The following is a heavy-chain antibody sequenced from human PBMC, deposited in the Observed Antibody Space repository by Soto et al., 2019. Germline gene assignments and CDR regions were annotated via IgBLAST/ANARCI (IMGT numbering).Heavy chain of an antibody. J-gene: IGHJ4*02. CDR3: AREEDNLTAYNDY. CDR2: IYYSGST. CDR1: GGSISSGDYY. D-gene: IGHD3-9*01. V-gene: IGHV4-30-4*01. Sequence: SETLSLTCTVSGGSISSGDYYWSWIRQPPGKGLEWIGYIYYSGSTYYNPSLKSRVTISVDTSKNQFSLKLSSVSAADTAVYYCAREEDNLTAYNDYWGQGTPVTVSS.